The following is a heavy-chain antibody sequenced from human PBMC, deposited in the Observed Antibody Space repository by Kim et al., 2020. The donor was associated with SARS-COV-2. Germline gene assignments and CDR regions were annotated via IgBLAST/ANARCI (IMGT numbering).Heavy chain of an antibody. V-gene: IGHV3-48*03. CDR1: GFTFSSYE. D-gene: IGHD6-13*01. CDR2: ISSSGRTI. Sequence: GGSLRLSCAASGFTFSSYEMNWVRQAPGKGSEWVSYISSSGRTIYYADSVKGRFTISRDNSKNSLYLQMNSLSAEDTAVYYCANKLRAAASNYWCQGTL. CDR3: ANKLRAAASNY. J-gene: IGHJ4*02.